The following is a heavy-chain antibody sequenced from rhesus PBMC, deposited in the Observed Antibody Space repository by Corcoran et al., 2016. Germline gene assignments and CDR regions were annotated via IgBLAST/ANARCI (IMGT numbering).Heavy chain of an antibody. V-gene: IGHV4-93*01. Sequence: QVQLQESGPAVVKPSETLSLTCAVSGGSISSSNWWSWIRQSPGKGLEWIGGIYGSGGITEYNPSLKSRVTISIDTSKNQFSLKLSSVTAADTAVYYCAREVGITCCDYWGQGVLVTVSS. CDR3: AREVGITCCDY. CDR2: IYGSGGIT. D-gene: IGHD3-16*01. CDR1: GGSISSSNW. J-gene: IGHJ4*01.